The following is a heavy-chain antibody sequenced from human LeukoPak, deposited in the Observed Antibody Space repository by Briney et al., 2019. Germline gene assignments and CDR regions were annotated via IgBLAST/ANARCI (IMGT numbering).Heavy chain of an antibody. CDR1: GGSISSGSYY. Sequence: SQTLSLTCTVSGGSISSGSYYWSWIRQPAGKGLEWIGRIYTSGSTNYNPSLKSRVTISVDTSKNQFSLKQSSVTAADTAVYYCARDISGYSSGAYYYYMDVWGKGTTVTVSS. V-gene: IGHV4-61*02. CDR3: ARDISGYSSGAYYYYMDV. J-gene: IGHJ6*03. CDR2: IYTSGST. D-gene: IGHD6-19*01.